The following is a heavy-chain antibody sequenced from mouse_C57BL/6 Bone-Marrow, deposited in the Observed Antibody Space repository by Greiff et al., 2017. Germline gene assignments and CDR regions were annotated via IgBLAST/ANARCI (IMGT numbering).Heavy chain of an antibody. D-gene: IGHD1-1*01. Sequence: QVQLQQPGAELVRPGSSVKLSCKASGYTFTSYWMHWVKQRPIQGLEWIGNIDPSDSETHYNQKFKDKATLTVDKSSSTAYMQLSRLTSEDSAVYYCASWGSYYGSSHTYFDYWGQGTTLTVSS. V-gene: IGHV1-52*01. CDR3: ASWGSYYGSSHTYFDY. CDR1: GYTFTSYW. CDR2: IDPSDSET. J-gene: IGHJ2*01.